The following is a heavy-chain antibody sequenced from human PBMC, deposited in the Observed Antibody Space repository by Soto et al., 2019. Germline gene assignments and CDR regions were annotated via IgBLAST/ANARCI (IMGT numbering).Heavy chain of an antibody. CDR2: IIPIFGTA. Sequence: SVKVSCKASGGTFSSYAISWVRQAPGQGLEWMGGIIPIFGTANYAQKFQGRVTITADESTSTAYMELSSLRSEDTAVYYCASLVYYYDSSGYLDYWGHGTLVTVS. CDR1: GGTFSSYA. D-gene: IGHD3-22*01. J-gene: IGHJ4*01. V-gene: IGHV1-69*13. CDR3: ASLVYYYDSSGYLDY.